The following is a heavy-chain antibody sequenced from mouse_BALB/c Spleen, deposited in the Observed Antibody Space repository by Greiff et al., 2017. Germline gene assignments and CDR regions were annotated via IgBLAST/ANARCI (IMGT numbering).Heavy chain of an antibody. Sequence: DVKLVESGGGLVKPGGSLKLSCAASGFTFSSYAMSWVRQTPEKRLEWVASISSGGSTYYPDSVKGRFTISRDNARNILYLQMSSLRSEDTAMYYCARAPITTVVTPFDYWGQGTTLTVSS. V-gene: IGHV5-6-5*01. J-gene: IGHJ2*01. CDR3: ARAPITTVVTPFDY. CDR2: ISSGGST. CDR1: GFTFSSYA. D-gene: IGHD1-1*01.